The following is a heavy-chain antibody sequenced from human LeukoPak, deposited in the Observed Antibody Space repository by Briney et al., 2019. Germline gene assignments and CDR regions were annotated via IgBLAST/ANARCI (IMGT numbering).Heavy chain of an antibody. V-gene: IGHV4-59*01. CDR1: GGSISSYY. J-gene: IGHJ6*03. Sequence: SETLSLTCTVSGGSISSYYWSWIRQPPGKGLEWIGYIYYSGSTNHNPSLKSRVTISVDTSKNQFSLKLSSVTAADTAVYYCARAWYYDFWSGSLGYYYHMDVWGKGTTVTVSS. CDR2: IYYSGST. D-gene: IGHD3-3*01. CDR3: ARAWYYDFWSGSLGYYYHMDV.